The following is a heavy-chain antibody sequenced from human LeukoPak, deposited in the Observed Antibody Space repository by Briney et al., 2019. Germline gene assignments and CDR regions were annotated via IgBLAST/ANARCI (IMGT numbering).Heavy chain of an antibody. CDR1: GGTFSSYA. CDR2: IIPIFGTA. Sequence: ASVKVSCKASGGTFSSYAISWVRQAPGQGLEWMGGIIPIFGTANYAQKFQGRVTITADESTSTAYMELSSLRSEDTAVYYCARDQEKEVVAATRVDYYYYGMDVWGQGTTVTVS. J-gene: IGHJ6*02. CDR3: ARDQEKEVVAATRVDYYYYGMDV. D-gene: IGHD2-15*01. V-gene: IGHV1-69*13.